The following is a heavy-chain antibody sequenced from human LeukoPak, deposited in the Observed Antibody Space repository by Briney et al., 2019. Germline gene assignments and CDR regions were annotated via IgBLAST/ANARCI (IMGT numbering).Heavy chain of an antibody. V-gene: IGHV4-34*01. D-gene: IGHD6-13*01. J-gene: IGHJ5*02. CDR3: ARGGHDGPGAAAGTSGWFDP. CDR2: IDHSGST. Sequence: SETLSLTCAVYGGSFSGYYWSWIRQPPGKGLEWIGEIDHSGSTNYNPSLKSRVTISVDTSKNQFSLKLSSVTAADTAVYYCARGGHDGPGAAAGTSGWFDPWGQGTLVTVSS. CDR1: GGSFSGYY.